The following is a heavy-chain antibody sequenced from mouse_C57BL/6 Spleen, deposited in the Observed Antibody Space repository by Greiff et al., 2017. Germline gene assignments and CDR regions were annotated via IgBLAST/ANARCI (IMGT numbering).Heavy chain of an antibody. CDR1: GFTFSDYY. Sequence: EVQVVESGGGLVQPGGSLKLSCAASGFTFSDYYMYWVRQTPEKRLEWVAYISNGGGSTYYPDTVKGRFTISRDNAKNTLYLQMSRLKSEDTAMYYCARGRDGYAMDYWGQGTSVTVSS. D-gene: IGHD3-3*01. CDR2: ISNGGGST. J-gene: IGHJ4*01. V-gene: IGHV5-12*01. CDR3: ARGRDGYAMDY.